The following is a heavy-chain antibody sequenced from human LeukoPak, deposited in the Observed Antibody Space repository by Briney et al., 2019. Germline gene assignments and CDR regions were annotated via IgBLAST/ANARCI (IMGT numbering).Heavy chain of an antibody. CDR3: ARVPTLGIYYYYHYMDV. J-gene: IGHJ6*03. V-gene: IGHV1-8*03. D-gene: IGHD1-26*01. Sequence: ASVKVSCKASGYTFTGYYMHWVRQAPGQGLEWMGWMNPNTGNTGYAQKFQGRITITRDISINTAYMELSSLRSDDTAVYYCARVPTLGIYYYYHYMDVWGKGTTVTVSS. CDR2: MNPNTGNT. CDR1: GYTFTGYY.